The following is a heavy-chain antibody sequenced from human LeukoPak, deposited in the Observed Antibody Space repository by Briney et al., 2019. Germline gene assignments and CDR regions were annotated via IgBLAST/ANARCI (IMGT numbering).Heavy chain of an antibody. D-gene: IGHD3-22*01. J-gene: IGHJ4*02. V-gene: IGHV4-31*02. CDR3: ARGPYYYDSKTFDY. Sequence: NWVRQHPGKGLEWIGYIYYSGSTYYDPSLKSRVTISVDTSKNQFSLKLSSVTAADTAVYYCARGPYYYDSKTFDYWGQGTLVTVSS. CDR2: IYYSGST.